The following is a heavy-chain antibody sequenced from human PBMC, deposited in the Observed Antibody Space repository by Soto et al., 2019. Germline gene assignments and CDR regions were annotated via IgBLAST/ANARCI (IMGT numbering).Heavy chain of an antibody. CDR1: GYSFTSLD. CDR2: MQPSSGRT. Sequence: QVQLVQSGAEVREPGASVKVSCKASGYSFTSLDINWVRQTTGQGLEWMGWMQPSSGRTGYAQKFQGRVTMTRDTALNTDSMELSSLTSDDTAFYYCARGVTAGVDYWGQGTLVTVSS. V-gene: IGHV1-8*01. D-gene: IGHD1-26*01. CDR3: ARGVTAGVDY. J-gene: IGHJ4*02.